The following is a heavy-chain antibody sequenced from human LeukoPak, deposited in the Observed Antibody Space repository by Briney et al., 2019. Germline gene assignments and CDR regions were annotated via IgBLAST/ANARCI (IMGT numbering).Heavy chain of an antibody. Sequence: ASVKVSCKASGGTFSSYAISWVRQAPGQGLEWMGRIIPIFGTANYAQKFQGRVTITTDESTSTAYMELSSLRSEDTAVYYCAREKDGSSSLYYFDYWGQGTLVTVSS. CDR1: GGTFSSYA. CDR3: AREKDGSSSLYYFDY. J-gene: IGHJ4*02. CDR2: IIPIFGTA. V-gene: IGHV1-69*05. D-gene: IGHD6-13*01.